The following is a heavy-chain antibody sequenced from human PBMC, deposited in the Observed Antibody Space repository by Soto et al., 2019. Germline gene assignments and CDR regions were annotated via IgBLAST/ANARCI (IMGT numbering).Heavy chain of an antibody. CDR3: AGKRPTYGMDV. Sequence: GGSLRLSCIGSEVTFSSYAMSWVRQAPGKGLEWVSAISGSGVSTYYADSVKGRFSISRDNSKNTLYLQMNSLRAEDTAVYHCAGKRPTYGMDVWGQGTTVTVSS. V-gene: IGHV3-23*01. J-gene: IGHJ6*02. CDR1: EVTFSSYA. CDR2: ISGSGVST.